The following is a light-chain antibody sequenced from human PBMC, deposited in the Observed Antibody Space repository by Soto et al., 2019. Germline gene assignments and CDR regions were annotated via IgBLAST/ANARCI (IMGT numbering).Light chain of an antibody. V-gene: IGKV1-33*01. J-gene: IGKJ4*01. CDR2: DAS. CDR1: QAISNY. Sequence: DIQMTQSPSSLSASVGDRVTITCQASQAISNYLNWYQQKPGKAPELLIYDASNLETGVTSRFSGSGSGTDFTFTISNLQPEDIATYYCQQYDYLPLTFGGGTKVEIK. CDR3: QQYDYLPLT.